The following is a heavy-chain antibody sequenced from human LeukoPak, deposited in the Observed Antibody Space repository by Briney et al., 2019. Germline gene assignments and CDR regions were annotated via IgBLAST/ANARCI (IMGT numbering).Heavy chain of an antibody. CDR2: IIPIFGTA. V-gene: IGHV1-69*05. Sequence: ASVKVSCKASGGTFSSYAISWVRQAPGQGLEWMGGIIPIFGTANYAQKFQGRVTITTDESTSTAYMELSSLRSEDTAVYYCATGGLSDFWSGYPPMGYWGQGTLVTVSS. CDR1: GGTFSSYA. J-gene: IGHJ4*02. CDR3: ATGGLSDFWSGYPPMGY. D-gene: IGHD3-3*01.